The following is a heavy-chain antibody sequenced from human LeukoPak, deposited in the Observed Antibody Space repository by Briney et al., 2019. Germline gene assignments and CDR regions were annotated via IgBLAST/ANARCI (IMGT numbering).Heavy chain of an antibody. CDR3: ARDTETYYDFWSGTNY. CDR2: INPNSGGT. D-gene: IGHD3-3*01. Sequence: ASVKVSCKASGYTFTSYDINWVRQATGQGLEWMGWINPNSGGTNYAQKFQGRVTMTRDTSISTAYMELSRLRSDDTAVYYCARDTETYYDFWSGTNYWGQGTLVTVSS. CDR1: GYTFTSYD. V-gene: IGHV1-2*02. J-gene: IGHJ4*02.